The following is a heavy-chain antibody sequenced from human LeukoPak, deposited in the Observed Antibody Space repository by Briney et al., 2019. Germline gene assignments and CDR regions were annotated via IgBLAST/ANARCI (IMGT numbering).Heavy chain of an antibody. CDR2: ISSSGSTI. CDR3: ASSGDRENIFDY. V-gene: IGHV3-48*03. J-gene: IGHJ4*02. D-gene: IGHD2-21*02. CDR1: GFTFSSYE. Sequence: GGSLGLSCAASGFTFSSYEMNWVRQAPGKGLEWVSYISSSGSTIYYADSVKGRFTISRDNAKNSLYLQMNSLRAEDTAVYYCASSGDRENIFDYWGQGTLVTVSS.